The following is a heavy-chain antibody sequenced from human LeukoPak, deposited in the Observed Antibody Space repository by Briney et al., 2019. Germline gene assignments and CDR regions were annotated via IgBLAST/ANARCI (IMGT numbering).Heavy chain of an antibody. CDR2: VYHSGNT. J-gene: IGHJ6*02. CDR3: ARDRNYYDSSGPPYYYSALDV. D-gene: IGHD3-22*01. V-gene: IGHV4-59*01. Sequence: SETLSLTCTVSGGSISSYYWSWIRQPPGKGLEWIGYVYHSGNTYYNPSLKSRVTISIHNSKNQFSLKVNTVTAADTAVYYCARDRNYYDSSGPPYYYSALDVWGQGTTVTVSS. CDR1: GGSISSYY.